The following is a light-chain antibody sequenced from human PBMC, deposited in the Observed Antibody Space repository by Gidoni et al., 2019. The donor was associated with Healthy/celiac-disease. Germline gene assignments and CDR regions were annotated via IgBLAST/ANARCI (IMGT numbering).Light chain of an antibody. CDR3: QQHGSSPDRA. J-gene: IGKJ1*01. V-gene: IGKV3-20*01. Sequence: EIVLTQSPGTLSLSPGERATLSCRASQSVSSSYLAWYQQTPGQEPRLLIFGASSRATGIPDRFSGSGSGTDFTLTISRLEPEDFAVYYCQQHGSSPDRAFXXXTKVEIK. CDR2: GAS. CDR1: QSVSSSY.